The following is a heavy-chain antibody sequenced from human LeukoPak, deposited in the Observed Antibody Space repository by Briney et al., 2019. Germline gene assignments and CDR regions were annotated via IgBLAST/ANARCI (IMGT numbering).Heavy chain of an antibody. D-gene: IGHD2-15*01. J-gene: IGHJ3*02. CDR2: IYYSGST. CDR3: VRHLSAGRPAFDI. CDR1: GGSINSYY. Sequence: SETLSLTCTVSGGSINSYYWSWIGQPPGKGLVWIGYIYYSGSTNYNPSLKSRVTISVDTSNNKFSLKLTSLTAADTAVYYCVRHLSAGRPAFDIWGQGTMVTVSS. V-gene: IGHV4-59*08.